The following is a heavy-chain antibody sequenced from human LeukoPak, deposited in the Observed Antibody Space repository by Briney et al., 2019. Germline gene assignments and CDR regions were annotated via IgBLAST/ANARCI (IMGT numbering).Heavy chain of an antibody. CDR1: GGTFSSYA. Sequence: SVKVSCKASGGTFSSYAISWVRQAPGQGLEWMGGIIPIFGTANYAQEFQGRVTITADESTSTAYMELSSLRSEDTAVYYCARGAPIVGAFRLAGYYFDYWGQGTLVTVSS. D-gene: IGHD1-26*01. J-gene: IGHJ4*02. V-gene: IGHV1-69*13. CDR2: IIPIFGTA. CDR3: ARGAPIVGAFRLAGYYFDY.